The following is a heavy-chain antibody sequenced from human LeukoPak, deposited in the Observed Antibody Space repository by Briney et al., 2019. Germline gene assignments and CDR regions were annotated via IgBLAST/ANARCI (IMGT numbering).Heavy chain of an antibody. V-gene: IGHV3-33*01. CDR2: IWYDGSNQ. CDR1: GFPFSGSG. Sequence: GSSLRLSCAASGFPFSGSGMHWVRQAPGKGLEWVAIIWYDGSNQYYADSVKGRFTISRDNSKNTLYLQMNSLRAEDTAIYYCVRDRGTYRPIDYWGQGTLVTVSS. J-gene: IGHJ4*02. D-gene: IGHD1-26*01. CDR3: VRDRGTYRPIDY.